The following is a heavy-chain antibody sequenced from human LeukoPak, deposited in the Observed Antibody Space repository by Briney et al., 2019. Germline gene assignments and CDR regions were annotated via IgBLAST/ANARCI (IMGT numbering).Heavy chain of an antibody. CDR3: ARDEQDSSSWYARWFDP. J-gene: IGHJ5*02. V-gene: IGHV1-69*01. CDR2: IIPIFSTA. CDR1: GGTFTSYT. Sequence: SVKVSCKASGGTFTSYTISWVRQALGQGLEWMGGIIPIFSTAHYAQTFQGRVTITADESTSTAYMELNSLRAEDTAVYYCARDEQDSSSWYARWFDPWGEGTLVTVSS. D-gene: IGHD6-13*01.